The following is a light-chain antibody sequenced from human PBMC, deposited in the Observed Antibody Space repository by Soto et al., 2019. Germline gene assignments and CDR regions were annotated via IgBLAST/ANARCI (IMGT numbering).Light chain of an antibody. CDR1: SSDVGTYNL. CDR2: EGT. V-gene: IGLV2-23*01. J-gene: IGLJ2*01. Sequence: QSALTQPASVSGSPGESITISCTGTSSDVGTYNLVTWYQQHPGRVPRLILYEGTKRPSGVSSRFSASKSGNTASLTISGLQAEDEADYFCCSYAPSRTLLFGGGTKVTVL. CDR3: CSYAPSRTLL.